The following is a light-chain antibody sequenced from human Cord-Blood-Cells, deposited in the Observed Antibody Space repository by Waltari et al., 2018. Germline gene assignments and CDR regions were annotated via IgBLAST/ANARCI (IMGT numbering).Light chain of an antibody. J-gene: IGKJ1*01. V-gene: IGKV3-15*01. Sequence: EIVITQSPATLSVSPGERATLSCRARQSVSSNLAWYQQKPGQAPRLLIYGASTRATGIPARFSGSGSGIEFTLTNSSLQSEDFAVYYCKQYNNLWTFGQGTKVEIK. CDR3: KQYNNLWT. CDR1: QSVSSN. CDR2: GAS.